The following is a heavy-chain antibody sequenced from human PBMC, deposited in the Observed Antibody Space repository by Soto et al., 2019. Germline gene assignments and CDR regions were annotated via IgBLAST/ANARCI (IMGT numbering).Heavy chain of an antibody. V-gene: IGHV1-8*01. D-gene: IGHD1-1*01. CDR1: GYTFTSYD. CDR3: ATDRTGTASMDV. J-gene: IGHJ6*02. CDR2: MNPNSGNT. Sequence: QVQLVQSGAEVKKPGASVKVSCKASGYTFTSYDINWVRQATGQGLEWMGWMNPNSGNTGYAQKFQGRVTLTRNPAISPAYMELRSLRSEGTAVYYCATDRTGTASMDVWGQGTTVTVSS.